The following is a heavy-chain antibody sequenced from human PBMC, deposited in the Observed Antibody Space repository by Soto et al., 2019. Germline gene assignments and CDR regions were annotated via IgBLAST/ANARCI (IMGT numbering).Heavy chain of an antibody. J-gene: IGHJ4*02. V-gene: IGHV3-15*07. Sequence: PGGSLRLSCAASGFTFSNAWMNWVRQAPGKGLEWVGRIKSKTDGGTTDYAAPVKGRFTISRDDSKNTLYLQMNSLKTEDTAVYYCTTDRKPEYSSSSGPVNFDYWGQGTLVTVSS. CDR2: IKSKTDGGTT. CDR1: GFTFSNAW. D-gene: IGHD6-6*01. CDR3: TTDRKPEYSSSSGPVNFDY.